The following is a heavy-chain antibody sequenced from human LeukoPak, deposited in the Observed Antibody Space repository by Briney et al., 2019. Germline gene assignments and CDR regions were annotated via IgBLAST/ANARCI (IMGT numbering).Heavy chain of an antibody. CDR3: ARDHEAEHYFDY. D-gene: IGHD6-13*01. CDR2: IYYSGST. Sequence: SETLSLTCTVSGGSISSYYWSWIRQPPGKGLEWIGYIYYSGSTNYNPSLKSRVTISVDTSKNQFSLKLSSVTAADTAVYYCARDHEAEHYFDYWGQGTLVTVSS. CDR1: GGSISSYY. V-gene: IGHV4-59*01. J-gene: IGHJ4*02.